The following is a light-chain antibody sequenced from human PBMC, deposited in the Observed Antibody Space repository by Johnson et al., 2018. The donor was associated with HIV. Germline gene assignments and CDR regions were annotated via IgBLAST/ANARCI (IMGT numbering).Light chain of an antibody. V-gene: IGLV1-51*01. CDR3: GTWDSGLSGYV. CDR2: DNN. CDR1: SSNIGNNY. J-gene: IGLJ1*01. Sequence: QSALTQPPSVSAAPGQKVTISCSGSSSNIGNNYVSWYQQLPGTAPKLLIYDNNKRPSGIPDRFSGSKSGTSATLGITGLQTGDEALYYCGTWDSGLSGYVFGTGTKVPVL.